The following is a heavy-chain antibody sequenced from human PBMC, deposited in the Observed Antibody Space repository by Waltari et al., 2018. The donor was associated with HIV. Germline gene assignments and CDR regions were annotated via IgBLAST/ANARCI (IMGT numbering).Heavy chain of an antibody. CDR3: LLEGYFYGMDV. V-gene: IGHV4-39*01. CDR1: GASIGSKYY. D-gene: IGHD1-1*01. CDR2: ISHSGNT. J-gene: IGHJ6*02. Sequence: QLQLQESGPGLVTPSETLSLTCSVSGASIGSKYYWGWVRQPPGKGLEWIATISHSGNTYYNPSLNNRATISADTSKNQFSLKLTSVTATDTAVYYCLLEGYFYGMDVWGPGTTVTVSS.